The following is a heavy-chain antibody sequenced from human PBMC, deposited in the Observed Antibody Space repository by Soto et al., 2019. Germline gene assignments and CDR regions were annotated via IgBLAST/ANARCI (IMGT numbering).Heavy chain of an antibody. CDR3: AKGGGSHDAFDI. V-gene: IGHV3-30-3*01. Sequence: PGGSLRLSCAASGFTFSSYAMHWVRQAPGKGLEWVAVISYDGSNKYYADSVKGRFTISRDNSKNTLYLQMNSLRAEDTAVYYYAKGGGSHDAFDIWGQGTMVTVSS. D-gene: IGHD3-10*01. CDR1: GFTFSSYA. J-gene: IGHJ3*02. CDR2: ISYDGSNK.